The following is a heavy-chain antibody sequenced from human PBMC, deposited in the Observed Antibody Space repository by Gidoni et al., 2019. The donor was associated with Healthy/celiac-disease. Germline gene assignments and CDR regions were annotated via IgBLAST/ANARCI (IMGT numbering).Heavy chain of an antibody. CDR1: GFTFSSYG. J-gene: IGHJ4*02. CDR2: ISYDGSNK. CDR3: SRDGYKIRDLLFDY. V-gene: IGHV3-30*03. Sequence: QVQLVESGGGVVQPGRSLSLSCAASGFTFSSYGMHWVRQAPGKGLEWVAVISYDGSNKYYADSVKGRFTISRDNSKNTLYLQMNSLRAEDTAVYYCSRDGYKIRDLLFDYWGQGTLVTVSS. D-gene: IGHD3-10*01.